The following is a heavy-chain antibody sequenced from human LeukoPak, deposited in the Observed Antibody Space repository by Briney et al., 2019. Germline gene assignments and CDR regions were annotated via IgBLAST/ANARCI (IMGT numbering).Heavy chain of an antibody. V-gene: IGHV1-2*02. Sequence: ASVKVSCKASGYTFTGYYMHWVRQAPGQGLEWMGWINPNSGGTIYAQKFQGRVTMTRDTSISTVYMELSRLRSDDTAVYYCARVSGATAFAEYFQHWGQGTLVTVSS. D-gene: IGHD1-26*01. CDR2: INPNSGGT. CDR1: GYTFTGYY. J-gene: IGHJ1*01. CDR3: ARVSGATAFAEYFQH.